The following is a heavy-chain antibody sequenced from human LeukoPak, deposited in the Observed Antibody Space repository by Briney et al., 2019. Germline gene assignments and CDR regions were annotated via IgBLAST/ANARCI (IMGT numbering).Heavy chain of an antibody. J-gene: IGHJ4*02. Sequence: SETLSLTCTVSGGSLSSYYWSWIRQPPGKGLEWIGYIYYSGSTNYNPSLKSRVTISVDTSKNQFSLKLSSVTAADTAVYYCVRGEMATPIDYWGQGTLVTVSS. V-gene: IGHV4-59*01. CDR2: IYYSGST. CDR3: VRGEMATPIDY. D-gene: IGHD5-24*01. CDR1: GGSLSSYY.